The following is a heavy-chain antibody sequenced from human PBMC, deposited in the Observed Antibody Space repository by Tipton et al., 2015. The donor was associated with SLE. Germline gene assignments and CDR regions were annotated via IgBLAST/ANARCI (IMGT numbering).Heavy chain of an antibody. CDR2: ISYRGST. V-gene: IGHV4-59*11. D-gene: IGHD2-21*01. J-gene: IGHJ3*02. Sequence: TLSLTCTVSGGSINSHFWSWIRQPPGKGLEWIGYISYRGSTYYNPSLRSRVTISVDTSKNQFSLQLSSVTAADTAVYYCARGYFEGGLRVSAFNIWDQGTVFTVSS. CDR1: GGSINSHF. CDR3: ARGYFEGGLRVSAFNI.